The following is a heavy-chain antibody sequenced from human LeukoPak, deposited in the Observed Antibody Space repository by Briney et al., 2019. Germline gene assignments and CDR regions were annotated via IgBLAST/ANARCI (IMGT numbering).Heavy chain of an antibody. J-gene: IGHJ4*02. CDR1: GFTFSSYA. CDR2: ISYDGSNK. Sequence: GGSLRLSCAASGFTFSSYAMHWVRQAPGKGLEWVAVISYDGSNKYYADSVKGRFTISRDNSKNTLYLQMNSLRAEDTAVYYCARDYDSSGYYYSYFDYWGQGTLVTVSS. CDR3: ARDYDSSGYYYSYFDY. D-gene: IGHD3-22*01. V-gene: IGHV3-30-3*01.